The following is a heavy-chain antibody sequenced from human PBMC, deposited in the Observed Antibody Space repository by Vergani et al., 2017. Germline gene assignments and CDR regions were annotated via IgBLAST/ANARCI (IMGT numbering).Heavy chain of an antibody. CDR1: GGSISSSSYY. Sequence: QLQLQESGPGLVKPSETLSLTCTVSGGSISSSSYYWGWIRQPPGKGLEWIGSIYYSGSTYYNPSLKSRVTISVDTSKNQFSLKLSSVTAADTAVYYCARHGGGRGCSGYDCPIDYWGQGILVTVSS. CDR3: ARHGGGRGCSGYDCPIDY. D-gene: IGHD5-12*01. V-gene: IGHV4-39*01. CDR2: IYYSGST. J-gene: IGHJ4*02.